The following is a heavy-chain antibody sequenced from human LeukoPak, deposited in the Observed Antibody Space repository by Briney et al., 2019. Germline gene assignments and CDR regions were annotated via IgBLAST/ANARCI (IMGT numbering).Heavy chain of an antibody. CDR3: ARDATLYDSRAYYYLW. Sequence: SVKVSCKASGGTFSRYAISWVRQAPGQGLEWMGGIIPMFRTVNYAQKFQGRVTITADESTSTAYMELTSLRSEDTAMYYCARDATLYDSRAYYYLWWGQGTLVTVSS. V-gene: IGHV1-69*01. J-gene: IGHJ4*02. CDR1: GGTFSRYA. CDR2: IIPMFRTV. D-gene: IGHD3-22*01.